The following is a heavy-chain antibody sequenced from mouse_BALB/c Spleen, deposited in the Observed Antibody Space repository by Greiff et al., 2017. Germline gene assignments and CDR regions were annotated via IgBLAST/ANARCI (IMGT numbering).Heavy chain of an antibody. V-gene: IGHV5-6-5*01. D-gene: IGHD2-4*01. Sequence: EVMLVESGGGLVKPGGSLKLSCAASGFTFSSYAMSWVRQTPEKRLEWVASISSGGSTYYPDSVKGRFTISRDNARNILYLQMSSLRSEDTAMYYCARGGSTMITTNYAMDYWGQGTSVTVSS. CDR3: ARGGSTMITTNYAMDY. CDR1: GFTFSSYA. J-gene: IGHJ4*01. CDR2: ISSGGST.